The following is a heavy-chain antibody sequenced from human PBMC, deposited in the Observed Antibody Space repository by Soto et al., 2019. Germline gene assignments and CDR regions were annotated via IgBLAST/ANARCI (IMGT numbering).Heavy chain of an antibody. V-gene: IGHV1-69*01. J-gene: IGHJ4*02. D-gene: IGHD2-15*01. CDR1: GGTFDHAA. CDR3: ARQIFAADY. CDR2: INPMFNST. Sequence: QVQLAQSGAEVKKPGSSVKVSCEAPGGTFDHAAITWVRQAPGQGLEWMGGINPMFNSTHYAQKFQGRVTITADAATGTAFMELRRLRSDDTAVYYCARQIFAADYWGQGTLLIVSS.